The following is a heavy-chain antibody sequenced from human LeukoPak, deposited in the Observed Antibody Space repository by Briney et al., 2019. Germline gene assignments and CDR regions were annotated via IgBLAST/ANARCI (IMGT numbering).Heavy chain of an antibody. CDR1: GGSFSGYY. D-gene: IGHD6-13*01. CDR3: ARASRWYSSSWYFDY. J-gene: IGHJ4*02. CDR2: INHSGST. V-gene: IGHV4-34*01. Sequence: PSETLSLTCAVYGGSFSGYYWSWIRQPPGKGLEWIGEINHSGSTNYNPSPKSRVTISVDTSKNQFSLKLSSVTAADTAVYYCARASRWYSSSWYFDYWGQGTLVTVSS.